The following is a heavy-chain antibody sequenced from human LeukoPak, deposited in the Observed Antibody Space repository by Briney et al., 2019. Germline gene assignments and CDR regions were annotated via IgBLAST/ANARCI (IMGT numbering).Heavy chain of an antibody. CDR2: IKQDGSEK. J-gene: IGHJ3*01. CDR3: ARDRYCMF. CDR1: GFTLSNYW. V-gene: IGHV3-7*01. D-gene: IGHD2-15*01. Sequence: PGGSLRLSCAASGFTLSNYWMSWVRQAPGKGLEWVANIKQDGSEKYYVDSVKGRFTISRDNAKNSLYLQMNILRAEDTAVYYCARDRYCMFWGQGTMVTVSS.